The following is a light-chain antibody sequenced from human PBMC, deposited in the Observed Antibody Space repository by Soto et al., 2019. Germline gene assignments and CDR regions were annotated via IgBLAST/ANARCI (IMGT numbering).Light chain of an antibody. J-gene: IGKJ4*01. CDR3: QQCDTSPVT. Sequence: EIVLTQSPGILSLSPGESATLSCSSSQSVTSRSVAWYQQKPGQPPRRLISCASTKSPGTPDRFSGSGSWADFTLTISRLEPEDFAVYYCQQCDTSPVTFGGGTKVDIK. CDR1: QSVTSRS. V-gene: IGKV3-20*01. CDR2: CAS.